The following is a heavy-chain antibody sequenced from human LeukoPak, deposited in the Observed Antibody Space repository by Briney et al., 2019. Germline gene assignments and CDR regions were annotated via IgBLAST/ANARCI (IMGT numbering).Heavy chain of an antibody. Sequence: SVKVSCKASGGTFSSYAISWVRQAPGQGLEWMGRIIPILGIANYAQKFQGRVTITADKSTSTAYMELSSLRSEDTAVYYCARKGPEMENWFDPWGRGTLVTVSS. CDR1: GGTFSSYA. D-gene: IGHD1-1*01. V-gene: IGHV1-69*04. J-gene: IGHJ5*02. CDR3: ARKGPEMENWFDP. CDR2: IIPILGIA.